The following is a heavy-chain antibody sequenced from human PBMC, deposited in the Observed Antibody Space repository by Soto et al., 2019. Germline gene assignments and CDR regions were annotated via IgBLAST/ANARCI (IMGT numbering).Heavy chain of an antibody. Sequence: ASVKVSCKASGYIFTGYYMHWVRQAPGQGLEWMGWINPNSGDTNYTQKFQGWVTMTRDTSISTAYMELSRLRSDDTAMYYCARQCERRHTYYDFWSGYSLSVWFDPWGQGTLVTVSS. J-gene: IGHJ5*02. CDR1: GYIFTGYY. D-gene: IGHD3-3*01. V-gene: IGHV1-2*04. CDR2: INPNSGDT. CDR3: ARQCERRHTYYDFWSGYSLSVWFDP.